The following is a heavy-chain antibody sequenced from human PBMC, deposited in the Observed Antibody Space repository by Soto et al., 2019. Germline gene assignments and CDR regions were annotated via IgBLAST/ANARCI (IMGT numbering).Heavy chain of an antibody. J-gene: IGHJ4*02. D-gene: IGHD5-12*01. CDR1: GGSIRDYY. V-gene: IGHV4-59*01. Sequence: SETLSLTCTVSGGSIRDYYWSWIRQPPGKGLEWIGYVFYSGSTNYNPSLKSRVTISVDTPKNIFSLKLRSVTAADTAVYYCARIKRGYSYGSIIDFWGQGARVTVPS. CDR2: VFYSGST. CDR3: ARIKRGYSYGSIIDF.